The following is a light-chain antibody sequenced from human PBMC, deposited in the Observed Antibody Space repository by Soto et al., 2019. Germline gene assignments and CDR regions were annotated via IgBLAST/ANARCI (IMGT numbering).Light chain of an antibody. CDR1: QSINNY. CDR2: DAS. Sequence: DIKMTQSPASLSVSVGDRVTITCRASQSINNYLNWYLQRPGQAPKLLIYDASSLESGVPSRFSGSGSGTEFTLTISSLQPGDFATYYCQQYNSYWTFGQGTKVDI. V-gene: IGKV1-5*01. CDR3: QQYNSYWT. J-gene: IGKJ1*01.